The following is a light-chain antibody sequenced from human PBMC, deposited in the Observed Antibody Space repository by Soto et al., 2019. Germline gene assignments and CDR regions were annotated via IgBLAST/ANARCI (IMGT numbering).Light chain of an antibody. V-gene: IGKV3-20*01. CDR3: QQYGSSRIT. CDR2: GAS. J-gene: IGKJ5*01. CDR1: QSVSSSY. Sequence: EIVLTQSPGTLSLSPGERATLSCRASQSVSSSYLAWYQQKSGQAPRLIIYGASSRETGIPERFSGSGAGTECTRSISRLEPEDFEVDYCQQYGSSRITFGQGTRLEIK.